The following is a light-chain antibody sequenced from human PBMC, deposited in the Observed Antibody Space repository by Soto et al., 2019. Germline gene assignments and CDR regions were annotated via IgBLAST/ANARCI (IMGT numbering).Light chain of an antibody. CDR1: SGHSDYA. CDR2: LDSDGSH. V-gene: IGLV4-69*01. Sequence: QLVLTQSPSASASLGASVKLTCTLSSGHSDYAVAWHQHRPGKGPRSLMKLDSDGSHTKGDGIPDRFSGSSSGSERYLTISSLQSEDEADYYCQTGAICKVFFGGGTKLTVL. J-gene: IGLJ2*01. CDR3: QTGAICKVF.